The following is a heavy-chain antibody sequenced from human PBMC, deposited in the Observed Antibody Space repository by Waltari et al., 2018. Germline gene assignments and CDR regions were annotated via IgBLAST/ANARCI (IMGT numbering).Heavy chain of an antibody. CDR2: IFYRGNT. V-gene: IGHV4-39*01. CDR1: GDSINSDTYY. D-gene: IGHD2-2*01. J-gene: IGHJ4*02. Sequence: QLQLQESGPGLVKPWETLSLTCTVSGDSINSDTYYWGWTRQPPGKGLEWIASIFYRGNTYYNPSLKSRVTISVDTSKNQFSLKLSSVTAADTAVYYCARLYSGTRPPDFWGQGTLVTVSS. CDR3: ARLYSGTRPPDF.